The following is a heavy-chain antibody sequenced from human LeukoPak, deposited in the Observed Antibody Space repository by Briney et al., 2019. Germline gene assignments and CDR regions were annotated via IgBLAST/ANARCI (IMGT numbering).Heavy chain of an antibody. Sequence: KPSETLSLTCTVSGGSLSTYYWSWIRQPPVKGLEWIGYVFFSGGTNYNPSLKSRLTMSADTSRNQFSMNLSSVNAADTAVYFCARELRSGVPFGYWGQGKLVIVSP. CDR2: VFFSGGT. J-gene: IGHJ4*02. D-gene: IGHD2-2*03. CDR1: GGSLSTYY. CDR3: ARELRSGVPFGY. V-gene: IGHV4-59*01.